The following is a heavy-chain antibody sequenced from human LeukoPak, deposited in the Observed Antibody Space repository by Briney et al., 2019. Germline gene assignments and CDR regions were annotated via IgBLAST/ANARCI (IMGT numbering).Heavy chain of an antibody. CDR2: ISAYNGNT. Sequence: ASVKVSCKASGGTFSSYAISWVRQAPGQGLEWMGWISAYNGNTNYAQKLQGRVTMTTDTSTSTAYMELRSLRPDDTAVYYCARARQPFVAGAYYFDYWGQGTLVTVSS. D-gene: IGHD6-19*01. CDR1: GGTFSSYA. J-gene: IGHJ4*02. CDR3: ARARQPFVAGAYYFDY. V-gene: IGHV1-18*01.